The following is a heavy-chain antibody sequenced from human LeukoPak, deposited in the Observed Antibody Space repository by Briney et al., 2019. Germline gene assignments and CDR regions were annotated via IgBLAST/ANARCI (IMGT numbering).Heavy chain of an antibody. D-gene: IGHD5-18*01. J-gene: IGHJ4*02. CDR2: ISYGGSNK. V-gene: IGHV3-30*18. CDR1: GFTFSSYG. Sequence: PGGSLRLSCAASGFTFSSYGMHWVRQAPGKGLEWVAVISYGGSNKYYADSVKGRFTISRDNSKNTLYLQMNSLRAEDTAMYYCANGRGYSYGDFDYWGQGTLVTVSS. CDR3: ANGRGYSYGDFDY.